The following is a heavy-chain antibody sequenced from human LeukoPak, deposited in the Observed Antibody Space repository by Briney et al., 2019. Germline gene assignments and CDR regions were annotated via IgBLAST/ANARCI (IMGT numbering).Heavy chain of an antibody. D-gene: IGHD6-19*01. V-gene: IGHV3-20*04. J-gene: IGHJ4*02. CDR2: INWNGGST. CDR3: ARRRRTHSGWYDPFDY. Sequence: GGSLRLSCAASGFTFDDYGMSWVRQAPGKGLEWVSGINWNGGSTGYADSVKGRFTISRDNSKNTLYLQMSSLRAKDTAVYYCARRRRTHSGWYDPFDYWGQGTLVTVSS. CDR1: GFTFDDYG.